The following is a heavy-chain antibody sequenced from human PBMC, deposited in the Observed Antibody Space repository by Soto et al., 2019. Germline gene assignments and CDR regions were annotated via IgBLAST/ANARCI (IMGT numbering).Heavy chain of an antibody. V-gene: IGHV4-39*02. CDR2: IYYAGSP. CDR1: GGSISSTGHY. Sequence: QLQLQESGPGLVKPSETLSLTCSVSGGSISSTGHYWGWIRQPPGKGLEWIGNIYYAGSPYYNPSLQSRVTISLDTSKNHFSLALTSVTAADTAVYYCARLMGVVTVDYWGQGALVTVSS. CDR3: ARLMGVVTVDY. J-gene: IGHJ4*02. D-gene: IGHD2-21*02.